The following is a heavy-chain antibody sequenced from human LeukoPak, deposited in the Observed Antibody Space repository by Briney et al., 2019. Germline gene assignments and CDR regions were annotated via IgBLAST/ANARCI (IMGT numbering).Heavy chain of an antibody. CDR2: ISGSGGST. CDR3: ARENWYRFDP. V-gene: IGHV3-23*01. D-gene: IGHD1-1*01. Sequence: SGGSLRLSCAASGFTFSSYAMSWVRQAPGKGLEWVSAISGSGGSTYYADSVKGRFTISRDNAKNSLYLQMNSLRVEDTGVYYCARENWYRFDPWGQGTLVTVSS. CDR1: GFTFSSYA. J-gene: IGHJ5*02.